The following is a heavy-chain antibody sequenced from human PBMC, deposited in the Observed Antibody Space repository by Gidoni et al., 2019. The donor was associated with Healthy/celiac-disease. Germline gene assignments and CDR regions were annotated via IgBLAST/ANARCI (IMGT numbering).Heavy chain of an antibody. D-gene: IGHD1-20*01. CDR3: SRSLERGITGPPYFDY. Sequence: EVQLVQSGAEVKKTGESLKISCKGSGYSFTSYWIGWVRQMPGKGLEWMGIIYPGDSDTRYSPSFQGQVTISADKSISTAYLQLSSLKASDTAMYYCSRSLERGITGPPYFDYWGQGTLVTVSS. V-gene: IGHV5-51*01. CDR1: GYSFTSYW. J-gene: IGHJ4*02. CDR2: IYPGDSDT.